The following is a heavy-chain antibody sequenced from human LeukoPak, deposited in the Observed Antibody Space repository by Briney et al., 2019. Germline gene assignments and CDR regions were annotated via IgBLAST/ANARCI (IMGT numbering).Heavy chain of an antibody. Sequence: GGSLRLSCAASGFTFSTYAMSWVRQAPGKGLEWVSSIGSSRTFIYYADSVKGRFTISRDNAKNSLFLQMNSLRAEDTAVYYCARGAPYYYDISGYSDHWGQGTLDTVSS. D-gene: IGHD3-22*01. CDR1: GFTFSTYA. J-gene: IGHJ4*02. CDR3: ARGAPYYYDISGYSDH. V-gene: IGHV3-21*01. CDR2: IGSSRTFI.